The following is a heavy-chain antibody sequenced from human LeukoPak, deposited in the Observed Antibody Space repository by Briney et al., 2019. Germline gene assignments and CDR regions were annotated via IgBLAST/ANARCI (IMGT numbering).Heavy chain of an antibody. CDR1: GYSFTSYW. V-gene: IGHV5-51*01. Sequence: GESLKISCKGSGYSFTSYWGGWVRQMPGKGLEWMGIIYPGDSDTRYSPSFQGQVTTSADTSISTSFLQWSRLTASDTAMYSSSRHTTYYYDSSGYYYGYYFDYWGQGTLVTVSS. CDR3: SRHTTYYYDSSGYYYGYYFDY. J-gene: IGHJ4*02. D-gene: IGHD3-22*01. CDR2: IYPGDSDT.